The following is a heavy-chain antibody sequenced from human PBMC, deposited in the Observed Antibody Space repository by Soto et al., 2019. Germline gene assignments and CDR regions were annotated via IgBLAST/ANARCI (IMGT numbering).Heavy chain of an antibody. CDR1: GGTSNNFA. CDR2: IIPIFGTA. Sequence: SVKVSCKASGGTSNNFAFNWLRQAPGQGLEWMGGIIPIFGTANYAQKFQGRVTFSADASTSTAYMEVSSLRSEDTAVYYCAKSGSYALRAVNWFDPWGQGTLVTVSS. D-gene: IGHD1-26*01. V-gene: IGHV1-69*13. CDR3: AKSGSYALRAVNWFDP. J-gene: IGHJ5*02.